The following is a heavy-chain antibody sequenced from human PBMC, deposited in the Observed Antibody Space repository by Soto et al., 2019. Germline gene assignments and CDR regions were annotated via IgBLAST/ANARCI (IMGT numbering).Heavy chain of an antibody. D-gene: IGHD3-16*01. CDR1: GFSVSSYS. V-gene: IGHV3-23*01. CDR3: SRWDGYGDY. Sequence: DVQVLQSGGGLVQPGGSLRVSCAASGFSVSSYSMTWVRQAPGKGLEYVSGISVGGDRKFYADSVKGGFTVSRDNSKKIMHLQMDSLRIEDTSIYYCSRWDGYGDYWDQGTLVNVSS. CDR2: ISVGGDRK. J-gene: IGHJ4*02.